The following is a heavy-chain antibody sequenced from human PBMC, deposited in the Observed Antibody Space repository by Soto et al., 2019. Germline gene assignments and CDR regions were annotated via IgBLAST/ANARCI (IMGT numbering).Heavy chain of an antibody. CDR1: GGSVSNKTYY. D-gene: IGHD1-26*01. Sequence: SETLSLTCSVSGGSVSNKTYYWSWIRQPPGRRLEWIGYVYYSGSTYYNPSLKSRVTISVDTSKNQFSLKLSSVTAADTAVYYCARDGGSYYGIDYWGQGTLVTVSS. CDR2: VYYSGST. CDR3: ARDGGSYYGIDY. V-gene: IGHV4-61*01. J-gene: IGHJ4*02.